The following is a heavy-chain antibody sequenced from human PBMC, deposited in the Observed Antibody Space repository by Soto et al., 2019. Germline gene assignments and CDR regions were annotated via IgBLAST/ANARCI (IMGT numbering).Heavy chain of an antibody. CDR3: AKEASAAYYDFWSGYSHYYYGMDV. Sequence: GGSLRLSCAASGFTFSSYAMSWVRQAPGKGLEWVSAISGSGGSTYYADSVKGRFTISRDNSKNTLYLQMNSLRAEDTAVYYCAKEASAAYYDFWSGYSHYYYGMDVWGQGTTVTVSS. V-gene: IGHV3-23*01. CDR1: GFTFSSYA. CDR2: ISGSGGST. D-gene: IGHD3-3*01. J-gene: IGHJ6*02.